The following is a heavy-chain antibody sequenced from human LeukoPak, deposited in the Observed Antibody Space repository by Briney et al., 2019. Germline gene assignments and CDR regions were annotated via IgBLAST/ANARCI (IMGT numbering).Heavy chain of an antibody. J-gene: IGHJ4*02. CDR2: ISSSSSYI. V-gene: IGHV3-21*01. Sequence: GGSLRLSCAASGFTFSSYSMNWVRQAPGKGLEWVSSISSSSSYIYYADSVKGRFTISRDNAKNSLYLQINSLRAEDTAVYYCARDPGDTAWNYWGQGTLVTVSS. CDR3: ARDPGDTAWNY. CDR1: GFTFSSYS. D-gene: IGHD5-18*01.